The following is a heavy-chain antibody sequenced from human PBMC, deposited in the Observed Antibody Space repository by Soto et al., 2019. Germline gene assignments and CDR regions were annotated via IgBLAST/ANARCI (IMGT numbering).Heavy chain of an antibody. Sequence: GGSLRLSCAASGFTFSSYWMSWVRQAPGKGLEWVANIKQDGSEKYYVDSVKGRFTISRDNAKNSLYLQMNSLRAEDTAVYYCARTVLEYSSSSYYYYMDVWGKGTTVTVSS. CDR2: IKQDGSEK. CDR1: GFTFSSYW. D-gene: IGHD6-6*01. J-gene: IGHJ6*03. V-gene: IGHV3-7*03. CDR3: ARTVLEYSSSSYYYYMDV.